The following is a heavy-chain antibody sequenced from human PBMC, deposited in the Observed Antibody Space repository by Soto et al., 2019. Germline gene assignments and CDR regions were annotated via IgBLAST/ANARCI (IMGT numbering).Heavy chain of an antibody. Sequence: ASVKVSCKASGGTFSSYAISWVRQAPGQGLEWMGGIIPIFGTANYAQKFQGRVTITADESTSTAYMELSSLRSEDTAVYYCARGPVWGSYPYYFDYWGQGTLVTVSS. J-gene: IGHJ4*02. CDR1: GGTFSSYA. CDR2: IIPIFGTA. CDR3: ARGPVWGSYPYYFDY. V-gene: IGHV1-69*13. D-gene: IGHD3-16*02.